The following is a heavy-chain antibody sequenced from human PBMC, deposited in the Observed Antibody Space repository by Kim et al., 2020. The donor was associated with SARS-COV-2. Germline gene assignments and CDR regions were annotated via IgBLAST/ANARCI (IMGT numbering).Heavy chain of an antibody. V-gene: IGHV4-34*01. J-gene: IGHJ4*02. CDR3: ARTYSSGWFFPY. D-gene: IGHD6-19*01. Sequence: SETLSLTCAVHGGSFSGYYWSWFRQPPGQGLEWIGEINHSGSTNYNPSLKSRVTISVDTSKNQFSLRLSSVTAADTAGFYCARTYSSGWFFPYWGQGALV. CDR2: INHSGST. CDR1: GGSFSGYY.